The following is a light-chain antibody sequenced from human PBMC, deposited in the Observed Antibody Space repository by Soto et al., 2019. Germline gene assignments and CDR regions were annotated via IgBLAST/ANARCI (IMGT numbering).Light chain of an antibody. J-gene: IGKJ2*01. Sequence: EIVMTQSPATLSVSPGERATLSCRASQSVSGNLAWYQQKPGQAPRLLIYGASTRATGIPARFSGSGSGTEFTLTISSLQSEDFALYYCPQYNNWPPETFGQGTKLEIK. CDR1: QSVSGN. V-gene: IGKV3-15*01. CDR3: PQYNNWPPET. CDR2: GAS.